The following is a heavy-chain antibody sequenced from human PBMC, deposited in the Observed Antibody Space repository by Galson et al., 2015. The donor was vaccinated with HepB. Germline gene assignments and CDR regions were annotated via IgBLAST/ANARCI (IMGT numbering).Heavy chain of an antibody. V-gene: IGHV1-3*01. CDR2: INAGNGNT. CDR1: GYTFTGYY. J-gene: IGHJ5*02. CDR3: ARDPTQGDGYNPLA. D-gene: IGHD5-24*01. Sequence: SVKVSCKASGYTFTGYYMHWVRQAPGQGLEWMGWINAGNGNTKYSQKFQGRVTITRDTSASTAYMELSSLRSEDTAVYYCARDPTQGDGYNPLAWGQGTLFTVSS.